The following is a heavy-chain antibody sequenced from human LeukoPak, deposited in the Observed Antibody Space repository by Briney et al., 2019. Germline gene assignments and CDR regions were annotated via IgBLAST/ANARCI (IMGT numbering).Heavy chain of an antibody. D-gene: IGHD2-15*01. CDR1: GFTFSSYG. J-gene: IGHJ4*02. V-gene: IGHV3-30*18. CDR2: ISYDGSNK. Sequence: PGGSLRLSCAASGFTFSSYGMHWVRQAPGKGLEWVAVISYDGSNKYYADSVKGRFTISRDNSKNTLYLQMNSLRAEDTAVYYCAKDNWGSGGSCFDYWGQGTLVTVSS. CDR3: AKDNWGSGGSCFDY.